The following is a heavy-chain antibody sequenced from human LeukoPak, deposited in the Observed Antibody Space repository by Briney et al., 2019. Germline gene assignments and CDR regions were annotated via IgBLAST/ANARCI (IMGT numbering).Heavy chain of an antibody. D-gene: IGHD3-10*01. CDR1: GFTFSSYA. J-gene: IGHJ4*02. V-gene: IGHV3-7*01. CDR3: AKVAKYYYGSETYYFFDY. Sequence: GGSLRLSCAASGFTFSSYAMHWVRQAPGKGLEWVANIKQDGSEKYYVDSVKGRFTISRDNAKNSLYLQMNSLRVEDTAVYYCAKVAKYYYGSETYYFFDYWGQGTLVTASS. CDR2: IKQDGSEK.